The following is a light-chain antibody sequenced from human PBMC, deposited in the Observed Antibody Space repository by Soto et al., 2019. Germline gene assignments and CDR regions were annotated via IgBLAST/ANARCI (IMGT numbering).Light chain of an antibody. CDR3: QQYGSPIT. CDR2: GAS. CDR1: QSVSSSY. Sequence: EIVLTQSPGTLSLSPGERATLSCRASQSVSSSYLAWYQQKPGQAPRLLIYGASSRATGIPDRFSGSGSGTDFTLIISRLEPEDFAVYYCQQYGSPITFGQGTRLEIK. J-gene: IGKJ5*01. V-gene: IGKV3-20*01.